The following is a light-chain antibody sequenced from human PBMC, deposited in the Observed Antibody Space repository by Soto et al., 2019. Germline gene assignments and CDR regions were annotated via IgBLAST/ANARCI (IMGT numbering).Light chain of an antibody. Sequence: QSVLTQPASVSGSPGQSITISCTGTSSDVGGFNYVSWYQQHPGNAPKLMIYEVSNRPSGVSNRFSGSKSGNTASLTISGLQAEDEADYYCSSYTSSGTLVFGTGTKVTVL. J-gene: IGLJ1*01. CDR2: EVS. V-gene: IGLV2-14*01. CDR3: SSYTSSGTLV. CDR1: SSDVGGFNY.